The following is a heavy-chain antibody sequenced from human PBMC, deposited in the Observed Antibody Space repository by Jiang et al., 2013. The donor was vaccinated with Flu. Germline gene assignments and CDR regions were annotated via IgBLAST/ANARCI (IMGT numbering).Heavy chain of an antibody. CDR1: GVSISDTNW. D-gene: IGHD3-22*01. V-gene: IGHV4-4*02. CDR3: ARHSGGYYENFFD. CDR2: VSQSGTT. J-gene: IGHJ4*01. Sequence: GPGLVKPSGTLSLTCAVSGVSISDTNWWSWVRQPPGKGLDWIGEVSQSGTTNYNPSLKRRVSISVDKSKNQLSLILKSVTAADTAVYFCARHSGGYYENFFD.